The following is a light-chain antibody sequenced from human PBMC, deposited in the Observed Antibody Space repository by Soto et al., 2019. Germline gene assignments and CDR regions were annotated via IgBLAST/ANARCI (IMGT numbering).Light chain of an antibody. CDR2: SAS. J-gene: IGKJ4*01. CDR3: QHYGSSSPLP. CDR1: QSVSSSE. Sequence: EIVVTQSPGTLSLSPGERATLSCRASQSVSSSELAWYQQKPDQAPRLLVYSASSRATGIPDRFSGSGSGTDFTLTISRLEPEDFAVDYCQHYGSSSPLPFGGGTKVEIK. V-gene: IGKV3-20*01.